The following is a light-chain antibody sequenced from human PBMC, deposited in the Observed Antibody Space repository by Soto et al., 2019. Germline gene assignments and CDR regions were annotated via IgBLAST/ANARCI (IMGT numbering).Light chain of an antibody. Sequence: EIVLTQSPGTLSLSTGERATLSCRASQSVSSSYLAWYQQKPGQAPRLLIYGASSRATGSPDRFSGSGSGTDFTLTISRLEPEDFAVYYCQQYASSPVYTFGQGTKLEIK. CDR1: QSVSSSY. CDR2: GAS. J-gene: IGKJ2*01. CDR3: QQYASSPVYT. V-gene: IGKV3-20*01.